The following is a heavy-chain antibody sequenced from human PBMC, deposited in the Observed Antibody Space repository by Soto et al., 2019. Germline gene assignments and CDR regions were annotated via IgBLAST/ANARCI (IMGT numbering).Heavy chain of an antibody. J-gene: IGHJ4*02. D-gene: IGHD3-3*01. V-gene: IGHV1-3*01. CDR1: GYTFTSYA. CDR3: ARDYPHSEWLLGFNDY. CDR2: INAGNGNT. Sequence: QVQLVQSGAEVKKPGASVKVSCKASGYTFTSYAMHWVRQAPGQRLEWMGWINAGNGNTKYSQKFQGRVTITRDTSASTAYMELSSLRSEDTAVYYCARDYPHSEWLLGFNDYWGQGTLVTVSS.